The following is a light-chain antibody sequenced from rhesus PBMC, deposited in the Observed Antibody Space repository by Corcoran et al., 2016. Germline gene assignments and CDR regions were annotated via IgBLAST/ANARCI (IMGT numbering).Light chain of an antibody. CDR2: DSS. V-gene: IGKV3-53*01. CDR3: PKYRTSPWT. J-gene: IGKJ1*01. CDR1: QSVGSS. Sequence: QVILTQSPATLSLSPGERATLSCRASQSVGSSLAWYQQKPGQAPRLLIYDSSNRATGIPDRFSGSGAGTDFSLTISSLQPGDFVVYYCPKYRTSPWTFGQGTKVEIK.